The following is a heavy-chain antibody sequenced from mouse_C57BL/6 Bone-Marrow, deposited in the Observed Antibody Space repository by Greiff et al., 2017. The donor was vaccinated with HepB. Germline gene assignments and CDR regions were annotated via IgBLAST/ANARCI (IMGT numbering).Heavy chain of an antibody. V-gene: IGHV1-20*01. Sequence: VHVKQSGPELVKPGDSVKISCKASGYSFTGYFMNWVMQSHGKSLEWIGRINPYNGDTFYNQKFKGKATLTVDKSSSTAHMELRSLTSEDSAVYYCARTGITTVVKAYWGQGTLVTVSA. CDR2: INPYNGDT. D-gene: IGHD1-1*01. J-gene: IGHJ3*01. CDR3: ARTGITTVVKAY. CDR1: GYSFTGYF.